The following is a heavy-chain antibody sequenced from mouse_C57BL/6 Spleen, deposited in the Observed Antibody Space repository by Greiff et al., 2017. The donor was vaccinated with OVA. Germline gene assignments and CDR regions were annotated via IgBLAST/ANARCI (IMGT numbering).Heavy chain of an antibody. CDR3: AGCRG. V-gene: IGHV5-17*01. Sequence: EVKLMESGGGLVKPGGSLKLSCAASGFTFSDYGMHWVRQAPEKGLEWVAYISSGSSTIYYADTVKGRCTISRDNAKNTLFLHMTSLRSEDTAMYYCAGCRGWGQGTSVTVSS. CDR1: GFTFSDYG. J-gene: IGHJ4*01. CDR2: ISSGSSTI.